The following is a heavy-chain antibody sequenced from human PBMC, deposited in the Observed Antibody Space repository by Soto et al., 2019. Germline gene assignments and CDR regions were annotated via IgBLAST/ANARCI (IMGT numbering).Heavy chain of an antibody. D-gene: IGHD2-15*01. CDR1: GGSISSYY. J-gene: IGHJ4*02. CDR3: ATYCSGGSCYLDY. V-gene: IGHV4-59*12. Sequence: SETLSLTCTVSGGSISSYYWSWIWQPPGKGLEWIGYIYYSGSTNYNPSLKSRVTISVDTSKNQFSLKLSSVTAADTAVYYCATYCSGGSCYLDYWGQGTPVTVSS. CDR2: IYYSGST.